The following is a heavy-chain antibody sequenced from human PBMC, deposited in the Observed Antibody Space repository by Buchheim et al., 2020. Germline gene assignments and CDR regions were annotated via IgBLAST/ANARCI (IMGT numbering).Heavy chain of an antibody. V-gene: IGHV4-61*02. CDR1: GDPISSGSYY. J-gene: IGHJ4*02. D-gene: IGHD5-24*01. Sequence: QVQLQESGPGLVKPSETLSLTCIVSGDPISSGSYYWNWIRQPAGKGLEWIGRISGSGITSYNPSLKSRATMSVDTSKDQISLSLGSVTAADTAVYYCARARLSEMAQKHYFDYWGQGT. CDR2: ISGSGIT. CDR3: ARARLSEMAQKHYFDY.